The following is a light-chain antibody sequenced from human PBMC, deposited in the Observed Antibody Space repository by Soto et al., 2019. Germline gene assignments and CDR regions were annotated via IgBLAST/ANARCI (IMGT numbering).Light chain of an antibody. V-gene: IGKV3-11*01. CDR2: DAS. CDR3: QQRSDWPQVT. J-gene: IGKJ3*01. Sequence: EIVLTQSPATLSLSPGDRATLSCRASRGINNYLAWYQQKPGQAPRLLIYDASNRATDIPARFSGSGSETDFTLTISSLEPEDFAVYYCQQRSDWPQVTFCPGTEVTIK. CDR1: RGINNY.